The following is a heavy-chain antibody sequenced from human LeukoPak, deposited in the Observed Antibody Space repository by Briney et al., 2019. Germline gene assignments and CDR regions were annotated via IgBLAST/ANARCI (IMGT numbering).Heavy chain of an antibody. V-gene: IGHV4-59*08. CDR1: GGSISSYY. CDR2: IYYSGST. D-gene: IGHD2-15*01. J-gene: IGHJ4*02. Sequence: PSETLSLTCTVSGGSISSYYWSWIRQPPGKGLEWIGYIYYSGSTYYNPSLKSRVTISVDTSKNQFSLKLSSVTAADTAVYHCARLALGYCSGGSCHFDYWGQGTLVTVSS. CDR3: ARLALGYCSGGSCHFDY.